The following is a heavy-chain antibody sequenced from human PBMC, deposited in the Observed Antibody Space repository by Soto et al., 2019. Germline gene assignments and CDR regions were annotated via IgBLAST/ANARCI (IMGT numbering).Heavy chain of an antibody. V-gene: IGHV3-33*01. J-gene: IGHJ4*02. Sequence: PGGSLRLSCAASGFTFSSYGMHWVRQAPGKGLEWVAVIWYDGSNKYYADSVKGRFTISRDNSKNTLYLQMNSLRAEDTAVYYCSRDKHYYDSSGTDYWGQGTLVTVSS. CDR3: SRDKHYYDSSGTDY. D-gene: IGHD3-22*01. CDR1: GFTFSSYG. CDR2: IWYDGSNK.